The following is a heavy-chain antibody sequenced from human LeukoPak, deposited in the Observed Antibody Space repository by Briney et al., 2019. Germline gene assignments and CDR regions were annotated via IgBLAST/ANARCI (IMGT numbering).Heavy chain of an antibody. D-gene: IGHD6-19*01. CDR2: INHSGST. CDR3: ARGGGWSSFDY. J-gene: IGHJ4*02. CDR1: GGSISGYY. V-gene: IGHV4-34*01. Sequence: PSETLSLTCAVYGGSISGYYWSWIRQPPGKGLEWIGEINHSGSTNYNPSLKSRVTISVDTSKNQFSLKLSSVTAADTAVYYCARGGGWSSFDYWGQGTLVTVSS.